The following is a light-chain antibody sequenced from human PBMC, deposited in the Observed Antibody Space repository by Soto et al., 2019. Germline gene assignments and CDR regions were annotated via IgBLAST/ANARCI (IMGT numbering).Light chain of an antibody. J-gene: IGLJ2*01. CDR2: STN. CDR1: SGSVSTSYY. Sequence: QTVVTQEPSFSVSPGGTVTLTCGLSSGSVSTSYYPSWYQQTPGQAPRTLIYSTNTRSSGVPDRFSGSILGNKAALTITGAQADDESDDYGVLYMGSGIWVFGGGTKLTVL. V-gene: IGLV8-61*01. CDR3: VLYMGSGIWV.